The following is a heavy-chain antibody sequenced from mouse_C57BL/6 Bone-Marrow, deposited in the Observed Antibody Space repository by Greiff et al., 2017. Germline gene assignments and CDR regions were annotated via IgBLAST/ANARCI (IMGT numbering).Heavy chain of an antibody. CDR2: IDPSDSYT. V-gene: IGHV1-50*01. J-gene: IGHJ1*03. Sequence: QVQLQQPGAELVKPGASVKLSCKASGYTFTSYWMQWVKQRPGQGLEWIGEIDPSDSYTNYNQKFKGKATLPVDTSSSTAYRQRSSLTSEDSAVYYGARDGSSFWYFDVWGTGTTVTVSS. D-gene: IGHD1-1*01. CDR3: ARDGSSFWYFDV. CDR1: GYTFTSYW.